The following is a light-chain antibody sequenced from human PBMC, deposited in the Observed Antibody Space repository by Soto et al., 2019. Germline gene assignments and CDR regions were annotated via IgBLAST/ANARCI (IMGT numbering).Light chain of an antibody. CDR1: QSLLYSSTNKNY. CDR2: WSS. Sequence: DIVMTQSPDSLAVSLGERATINCKSSQSLLYSSTNKNYLAWYQQKPGQPPKLLIYWSSTRESGVPDRFSGSGSGTDFTLTISSLQAEDVAVYFCPQYYTTPMYTFGQGTKLEIK. CDR3: PQYYTTPMYT. J-gene: IGKJ2*01. V-gene: IGKV4-1*01.